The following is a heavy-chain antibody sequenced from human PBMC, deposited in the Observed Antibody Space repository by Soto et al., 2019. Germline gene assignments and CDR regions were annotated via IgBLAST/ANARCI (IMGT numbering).Heavy chain of an antibody. D-gene: IGHD3-16*01. CDR1: GFVFSDFQ. Sequence: KTGGSLRLSCAASGFVFSDFQFNWVRQAPGGGLEWLSSITGTSAFTECAESIEGRFTISRDNPNKLLFLHMDNLRPEDTAVYYCARDNLAFQGAFDLWGQGTLVTVSS. CDR2: ITGTSAFT. CDR3: ARDNLAFQGAFDL. J-gene: IGHJ4*02. V-gene: IGHV3-21*01.